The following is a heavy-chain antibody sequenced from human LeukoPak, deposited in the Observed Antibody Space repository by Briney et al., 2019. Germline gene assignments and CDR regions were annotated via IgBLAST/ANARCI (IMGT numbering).Heavy chain of an antibody. V-gene: IGHV3-23*01. D-gene: IGHD2-15*01. CDR3: AKDPYKVVVAAQGFDP. CDR1: GFTFSSYA. Sequence: GGSLRLSCAASGFTFSSYAMTWVRQAPGKGLEWVSAISGSGGSTYYADSVKGRFTISRDNSKNTLYLQMNSLRAEDTAVYYCAKDPYKVVVAAQGFDPWGQGTLVTVSS. J-gene: IGHJ5*02. CDR2: ISGSGGST.